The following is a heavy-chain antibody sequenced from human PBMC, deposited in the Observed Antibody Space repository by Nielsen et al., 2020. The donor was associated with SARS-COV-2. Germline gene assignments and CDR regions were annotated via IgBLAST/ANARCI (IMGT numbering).Heavy chain of an antibody. D-gene: IGHD2-2*01. CDR3: ARWTFAGYATSGFYYFDS. CDR2: IFFNGTS. Sequence: SETLSLTCTVSGDSLISHVWSWVRQPPGKGLEWVGNIFFNGTSTYNPSLNSRPTMSVDTSRNQFSLRLKFVTPADTAVYYCARWTFAGYATSGFYYFDSWGQGALVTVSS. CDR1: GDSLISHV. V-gene: IGHV4-59*11. J-gene: IGHJ4*02.